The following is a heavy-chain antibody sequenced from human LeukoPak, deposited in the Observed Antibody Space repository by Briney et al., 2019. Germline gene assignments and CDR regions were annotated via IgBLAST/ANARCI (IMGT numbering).Heavy chain of an antibody. D-gene: IGHD6-13*01. J-gene: IGHJ4*02. Sequence: IYHSASTYYNPSLKSRVTISVDRSKNQFSLKLSSVTAADTAVYYCARDRDGGAAAGTGFDYWGQGTLVTVSS. V-gene: IGHV4-30-2*01. CDR2: IYHSAST. CDR3: ARDRDGGAAAGTGFDY.